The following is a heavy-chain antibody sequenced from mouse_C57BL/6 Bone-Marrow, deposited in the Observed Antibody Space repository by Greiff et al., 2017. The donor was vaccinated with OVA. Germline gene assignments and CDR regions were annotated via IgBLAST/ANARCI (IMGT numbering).Heavy chain of an antibody. CDR2: IYPRSGNT. CDR3: ARRGYGNYVLFAY. Sequence: QVQLKQSGAELARPGASVKLSCKASGYTFTSYGISWVKQRTGQGLEWIGEIYPRSGNTYYNEKFKGKATLTADKSSSTAYMELRSLTSEDSAVYFCARRGYGNYVLFAYWGQGTLVTVSA. D-gene: IGHD2-1*01. J-gene: IGHJ3*01. V-gene: IGHV1-81*01. CDR1: GYTFTSYG.